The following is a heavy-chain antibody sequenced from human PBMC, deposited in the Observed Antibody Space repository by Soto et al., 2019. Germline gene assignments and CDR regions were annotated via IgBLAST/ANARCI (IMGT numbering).Heavy chain of an antibody. D-gene: IGHD2-8*01. CDR2: IYFRGNT. V-gene: IGHV4-39*01. Sequence: SETLSLTCTVSGGSISSSYYWGWIRQPPGKGLEWIGTIYFRGNTYYDPSLEGRVTISVDTFQSQFSLKLSSVTAADTAIYYCARQGGYCSNGSCYSFRLDPWGQGSLVTVSS. CDR3: ARQGGYCSNGSCYSFRLDP. CDR1: GGSISSSYY. J-gene: IGHJ5*02.